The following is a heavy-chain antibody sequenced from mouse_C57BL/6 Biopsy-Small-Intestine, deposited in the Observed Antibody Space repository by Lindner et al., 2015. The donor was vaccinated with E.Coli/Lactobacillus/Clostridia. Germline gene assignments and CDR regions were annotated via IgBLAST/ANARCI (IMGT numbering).Heavy chain of an antibody. CDR3: TRWDYAMDF. CDR2: IYPGNSDT. Sequence: QLQEVWDCGWQGLGRSVKMSCKTSGYTFTSYWMHWVKERPGQGLEWIGAIYPGNSDTSYNQKFKGQAKLTAVTSASTAYMELSSLTNEDSAVYYCTRWDYAMDFWGQGTSVTVSS. J-gene: IGHJ4*01. V-gene: IGHV1-5*01. CDR1: GYTFTSYW.